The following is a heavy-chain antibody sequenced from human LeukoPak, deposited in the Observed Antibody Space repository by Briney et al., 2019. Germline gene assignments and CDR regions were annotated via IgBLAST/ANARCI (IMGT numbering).Heavy chain of an antibody. J-gene: IGHJ4*02. D-gene: IGHD5-18*01. CDR1: GGSISSGSYY. CDR2: IYTSGST. CDR3: ARDKTIIRNSYALT. V-gene: IGHV4-61*02. Sequence: SQTLSLTCTVSGGSISSGSYYWSWIRQPAGKGLEWIGRIYTSGSTNYNTSLKSRVTISVDTSKNQFSLKLSSVTAADTAVYYCARDKTIIRNSYALTWGQGTLVTVSS.